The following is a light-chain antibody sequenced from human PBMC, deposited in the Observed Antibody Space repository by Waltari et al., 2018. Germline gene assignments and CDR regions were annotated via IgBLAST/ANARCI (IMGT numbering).Light chain of an antibody. CDR1: SGHSSNV. J-gene: IGLJ3*02. V-gene: IGLV4-69*01. CDR3: QTGGHGTWV. CDR2: VTSVVSH. Sequence: QLVLTQSPSASASLGASIKLTCTLSSGHSSNVIAWLQQQPEKGPRYLMKVTSVVSHTGGNEIPDRLPGSSAGAVRYLTISSLQSEDEADYYCQTGGHGTWVFGGGTKLTVL.